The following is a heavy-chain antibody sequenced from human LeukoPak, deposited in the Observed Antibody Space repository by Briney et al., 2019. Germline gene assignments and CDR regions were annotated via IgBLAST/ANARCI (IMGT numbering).Heavy chain of an antibody. J-gene: IGHJ4*02. D-gene: IGHD2-21*02. V-gene: IGHV3-21*01. CDR3: ARDGCGGDCYFDY. CDR2: ISSSSYI. CDR1: GFTFSSYS. Sequence: GGSLRLSCAGSGFTFSSYSMNWVRQAPGKGLEWVSSISSSSYIYYADSVKGRFTISRDNAKNSLYLQMNSLRAEDTAVYYCARDGCGGDCYFDYWGQGTLVTVSS.